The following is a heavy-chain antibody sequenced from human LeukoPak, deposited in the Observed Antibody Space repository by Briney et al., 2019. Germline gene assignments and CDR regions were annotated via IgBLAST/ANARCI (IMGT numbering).Heavy chain of an antibody. D-gene: IGHD2-15*01. CDR3: AKTAHCSGGSCPYQYYYGMDV. J-gene: IGHJ6*02. V-gene: IGHV3-30*18. CDR2: ISYEGSNK. Sequence: GGSLRLSCAASGFTFSSYGMHWVRQAPGKGLEWVAVISYEGSNKYYADSVKGRFTISRDNSKNTLYLQMNSLRAEDTAVFYCAKTAHCSGGSCPYQYYYGMDVWGQGTTVTVSS. CDR1: GFTFSSYG.